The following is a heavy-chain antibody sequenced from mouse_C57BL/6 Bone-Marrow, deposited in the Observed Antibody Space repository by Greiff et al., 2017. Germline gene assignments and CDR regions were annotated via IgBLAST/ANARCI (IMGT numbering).Heavy chain of an antibody. D-gene: IGHD1-1*01. Sequence: VQLQQSGAELVRPGASVKLSCTASGSNIKDDYMHWVKQRPEQGLEWIGWIDPENGDTEYASKFQGKATITADTSSNTAYLQLSSLTSEDTAVYYCTNPVVADFDYWGQGTTLTVSS. CDR1: GSNIKDDY. CDR2: IDPENGDT. V-gene: IGHV14-4*01. J-gene: IGHJ2*01. CDR3: TNPVVADFDY.